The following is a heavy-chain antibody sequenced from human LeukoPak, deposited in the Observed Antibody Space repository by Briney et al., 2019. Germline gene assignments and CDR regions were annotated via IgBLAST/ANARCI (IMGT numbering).Heavy chain of an antibody. D-gene: IGHD3-22*01. V-gene: IGHV3-30*02. Sequence: GGSLRLSCAASGFTFSSYGMHWVRQAPGKGLEGVAFIRDDGSNKYYADSVKGRFTISRDNSKNTLYLQMNSLRAEDTAVYYCATQGFYDSSGYYYLQYWGQGTLVTVSS. CDR1: GFTFSSYG. CDR3: ATQGFYDSSGYYYLQY. CDR2: IRDDGSNK. J-gene: IGHJ4*02.